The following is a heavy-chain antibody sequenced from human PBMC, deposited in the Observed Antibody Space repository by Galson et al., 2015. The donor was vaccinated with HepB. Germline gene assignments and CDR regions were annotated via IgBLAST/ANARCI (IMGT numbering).Heavy chain of an antibody. Sequence: SLRLSCAASGFTVSSNYMSWVRQAPGKGLEWVSVIYSGGSTYYADSVKGRFTISRDNSKNTLYLQMNSPRAEDTAVYYCARGVLWFGEGYYFDYWGQGTLVTVSS. CDR3: ARGVLWFGEGYYFDY. J-gene: IGHJ4*02. D-gene: IGHD3-10*01. CDR1: GFTVSSNY. CDR2: IYSGGST. V-gene: IGHV3-53*01.